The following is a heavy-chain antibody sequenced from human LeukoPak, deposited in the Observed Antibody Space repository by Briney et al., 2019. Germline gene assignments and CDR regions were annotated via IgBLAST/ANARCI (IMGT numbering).Heavy chain of an antibody. CDR2: IYYSGST. D-gene: IGHD5-24*01. Sequence: KPSETLSLTCTVSGGSISSYYWSWIRQPPGKGLEWIGYIYYSGSTNYNPSLKSRVSISVDTSKNQFSLRLSSVTAADTAVYYCARREMATKAFDIWGQGTMVTVSS. CDR1: GGSISSYY. V-gene: IGHV4-59*01. J-gene: IGHJ3*02. CDR3: ARREMATKAFDI.